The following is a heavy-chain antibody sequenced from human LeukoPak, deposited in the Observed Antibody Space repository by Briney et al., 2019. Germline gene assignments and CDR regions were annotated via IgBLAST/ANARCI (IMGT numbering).Heavy chain of an antibody. CDR1: GFTFSSYA. CDR2: ITGSGGNT. CDR3: AKESPVAATGRSWFDP. V-gene: IGHV3-23*01. D-gene: IGHD6-13*01. Sequence: PGGSLRLSCAASGFTFSSYAMSWVHQAPGKGLEWVSTITGSGGNTYYADSVKGWFTISRDNSKNTLYLQMNSLRAEDTAIYYCAKESPVAATGRSWFDPWGQGTLVTVSS. J-gene: IGHJ5*02.